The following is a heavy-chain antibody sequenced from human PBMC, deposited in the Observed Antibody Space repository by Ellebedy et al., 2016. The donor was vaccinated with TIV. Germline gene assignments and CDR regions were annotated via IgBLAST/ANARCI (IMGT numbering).Heavy chain of an antibody. V-gene: IGHV3-21*01. CDR3: ARGPPHYGDVGVQDRFDP. CDR2: IISRSDYI. CDR1: GFTFRTYS. D-gene: IGHD4-17*01. J-gene: IGHJ5*02. Sequence: GESLKISCVGSGFTFRTYSMNWVRQTPGEGLELVSSIISRSDYIYYADSVRGRFTIARDNAENSLYLRMDNLRAEDTAVYYCARGPPHYGDVGVQDRFDPWGQGTLVTVAS.